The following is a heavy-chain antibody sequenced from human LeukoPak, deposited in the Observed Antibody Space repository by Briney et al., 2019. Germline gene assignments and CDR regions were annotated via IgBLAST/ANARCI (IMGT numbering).Heavy chain of an antibody. V-gene: IGHV3-33*01. J-gene: IGHJ4*02. D-gene: IGHD3-22*01. Sequence: SGGSLRLSCAASGFTFSSYGMHWVRQAPDKGLEWVAVIWNDGGKKYYADSVKGRFTISRDNSKNTLYLQMNSLRAEDTAVFYCARGYYYGTTGHFDSWGQGSLVTVSS. CDR2: IWNDGGKK. CDR1: GFTFSSYG. CDR3: ARGYYYGTTGHFDS.